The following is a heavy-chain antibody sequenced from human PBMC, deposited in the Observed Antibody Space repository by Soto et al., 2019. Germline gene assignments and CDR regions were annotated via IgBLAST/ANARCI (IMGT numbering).Heavy chain of an antibody. CDR2: LSGSGGST. D-gene: IGHD5-18*01. J-gene: IGHJ4*02. Sequence: GGSLRLSCAASGFTFGSSGMSWVRQAPGKGLEWISGLSGSGGSTYYADSVKGRFTISRDTSKSALYLQMNSLRAEDTAVYYCARDQPGYSYGYGLGYWGQGTLVTVSS. CDR1: GFTFGSSG. CDR3: ARDQPGYSYGYGLGY. V-gene: IGHV3-23*01.